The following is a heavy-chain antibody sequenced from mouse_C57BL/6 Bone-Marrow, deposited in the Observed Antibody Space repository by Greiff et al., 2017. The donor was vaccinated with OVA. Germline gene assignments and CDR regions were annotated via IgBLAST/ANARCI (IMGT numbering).Heavy chain of an antibody. J-gene: IGHJ3*01. Sequence: QVQLKESGAELVRPGASVTLSCKASGYTFTDYEMHWVKQTPVHGLEWIGAIDPETGGTAYNQKFKGKAILTADKSSSTAYMELRSLTSEDSAVYYFHYSNYEFAYWGQGTLVTVSA. CDR2: IDPETGGT. CDR1: GYTFTDYE. V-gene: IGHV1-15*01. D-gene: IGHD2-5*01. CDR3: HYSNYEFAY.